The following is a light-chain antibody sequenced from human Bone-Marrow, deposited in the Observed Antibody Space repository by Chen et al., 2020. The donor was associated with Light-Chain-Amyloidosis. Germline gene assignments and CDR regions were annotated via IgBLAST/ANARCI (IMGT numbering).Light chain of an antibody. CDR2: GDT. CDR3: CSYADSDTWV. J-gene: IGLJ3*02. Sequence: QSALTQPASVSGSPVQSITISCTGTSIDVGSHILVSWYQQYSGRAPKLMIYGDTKRPSGVSNRFSGSKSGNTASLTISGLHAEDEADYYCCSYADSDTWVFGGGTKLTVL. V-gene: IGLV2-23*01. CDR1: SIDVGSHIL.